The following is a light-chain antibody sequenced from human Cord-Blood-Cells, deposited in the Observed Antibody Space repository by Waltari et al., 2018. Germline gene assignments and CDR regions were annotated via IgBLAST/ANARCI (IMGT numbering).Light chain of an antibody. V-gene: IGLV2-18*02. CDR3: SSYTSSSTFVV. J-gene: IGLJ2*01. CDR2: EVS. CDR1: SSAVGSYNS. Sequence: QSALTQPPSVSGSPGQSVPIPCPGTSSAVGSYNSVSWYQQPPGTAPKLMIYEVSNRPSGVPDRFSGSKSGNTASLTISGLQAEDEADYYCSSYTSSSTFVVFGGGTKLTVL.